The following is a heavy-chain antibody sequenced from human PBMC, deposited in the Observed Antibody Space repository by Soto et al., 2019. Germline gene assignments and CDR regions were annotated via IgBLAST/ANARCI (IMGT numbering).Heavy chain of an antibody. V-gene: IGHV3-23*01. CDR3: AKDAAMVSSTFNYFDF. D-gene: IGHD6-13*01. CDR1: GFFFTSYA. CDR2: VGGSGGYK. Sequence: PGGSLRLSCAASGFFFTSYAMSWARPAPGKGLEWVAGVGGSGGYKSYADSVKGRFTISRDNSKNTVYLQMESLTVEDTAVYFCAKDAAMVSSTFNYFDFWGQGALVTVSS. J-gene: IGHJ4*02.